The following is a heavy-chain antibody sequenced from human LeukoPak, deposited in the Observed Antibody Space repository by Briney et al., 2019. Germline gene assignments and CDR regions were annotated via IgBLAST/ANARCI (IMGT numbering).Heavy chain of an antibody. CDR2: INHSGST. Sequence: PSETLSLTCAVYGGPFSGYYWSWIRQPPGKGLEWIGEINHSGSTNYNPSLKSRVTISVDTSKNQFSLKLSSVTAADTAVYYCASRNRYYYYYYMDVWGKGTTVTVSS. V-gene: IGHV4-34*01. CDR3: ASRNRYYYYYYMDV. J-gene: IGHJ6*03. CDR1: GGPFSGYY. D-gene: IGHD2/OR15-2a*01.